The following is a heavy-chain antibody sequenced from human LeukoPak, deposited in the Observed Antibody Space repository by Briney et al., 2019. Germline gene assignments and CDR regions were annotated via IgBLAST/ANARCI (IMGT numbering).Heavy chain of an antibody. J-gene: IGHJ4*02. CDR3: ARAPGSSGGYDLLDY. CDR2: INSDGSST. D-gene: IGHD6-19*01. CDR1: GFTFSSYW. V-gene: IGHV3-74*01. Sequence: GGSLRLSCAASGFTFSSYWMHWVRQAPGKGLVWVSRINSDGSSTSYADSVKGRFTISRDNAKNTLYLQMNSLRAEDTAVYYCARAPGSSGGYDLLDYWGQGTLVTVSS.